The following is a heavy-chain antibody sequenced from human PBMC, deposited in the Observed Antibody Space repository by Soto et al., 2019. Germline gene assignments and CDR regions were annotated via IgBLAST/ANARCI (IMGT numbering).Heavy chain of an antibody. Sequence: QVQLVQSGAEVKKPGASVKVSCKASGYTFASYGINWVRQAPGQGLEWLGWINPYNGNTDSAQKLQGRVTMTTDTSTSTAYMELRSLRSDGKAVYYCARSGNSDYWGQGTLVTVSS. J-gene: IGHJ4*02. CDR3: ARSGNSDY. V-gene: IGHV1-18*01. D-gene: IGHD2-15*01. CDR2: INPYNGNT. CDR1: GYTFASYG.